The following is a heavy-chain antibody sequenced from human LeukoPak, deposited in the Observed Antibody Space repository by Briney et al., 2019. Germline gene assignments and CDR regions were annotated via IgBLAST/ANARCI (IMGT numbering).Heavy chain of an antibody. Sequence: SETLSLXCSVSGGSVSSGLYYWSWIRQPAEKGLEWIGRIYSDGSTNYNPSLRSRVTISVDTSKNQFSLKLTSVTAADTAVYYCARDDPRYGSGTYYYWGQGTQVTVSS. J-gene: IGHJ4*02. CDR1: GGSVSSGLYY. CDR2: IYSDGST. V-gene: IGHV4-61*02. D-gene: IGHD3-10*01. CDR3: ARDDPRYGSGTYYY.